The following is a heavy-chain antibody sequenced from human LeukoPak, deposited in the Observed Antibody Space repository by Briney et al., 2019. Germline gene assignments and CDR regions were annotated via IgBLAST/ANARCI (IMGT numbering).Heavy chain of an antibody. CDR1: GFTFNNYA. CDR2: ISGNGGDT. D-gene: IGHD5-24*01. Sequence: PGGSLRLSCAASGFTFNNYALSWVRQAPGKGLEWVSAISGNGGDTYYADSVKGRFTVSRDISKSTLYLQMNSLRVEDTAVYYCAKGPKPGDGFHCDSWGQGTLVTVSS. CDR3: AKGPKPGDGFHCDS. V-gene: IGHV3-23*01. J-gene: IGHJ4*02.